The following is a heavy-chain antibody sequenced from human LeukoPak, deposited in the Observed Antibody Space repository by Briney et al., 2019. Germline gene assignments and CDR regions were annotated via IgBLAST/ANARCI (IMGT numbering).Heavy chain of an antibody. CDR2: ISGSGGST. D-gene: IGHD6-19*01. CDR3: AGRWLDYFDY. V-gene: IGHV3-23*01. CDR1: GFTFSSYA. Sequence: GGSVRLPCAASGFTFSSYAMSWVPQAPGEGLEWVSAISGSGGSTYYADSVKGRFTISRDNSKNTLYLQMNGLRAEDTAVYYCAGRWLDYFDYWGQGTLVTVSS. J-gene: IGHJ4*02.